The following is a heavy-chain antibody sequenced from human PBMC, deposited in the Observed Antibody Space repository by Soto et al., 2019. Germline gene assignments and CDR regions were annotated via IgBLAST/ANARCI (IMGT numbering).Heavy chain of an antibody. J-gene: IGHJ5*02. Sequence: PSETLSITCAVYGGSFSVYYWSWIRQPPGKGLEWIGEINHSGSTNYNPSLKSRVTISVDTSKNQFSLKLSSVTAADTAVYYCARGKGSGYYPMSWFDPWGQGTMVTVSS. CDR1: GGSFSVYY. CDR3: ARGKGSGYYPMSWFDP. D-gene: IGHD3-22*01. V-gene: IGHV4-34*01. CDR2: INHSGST.